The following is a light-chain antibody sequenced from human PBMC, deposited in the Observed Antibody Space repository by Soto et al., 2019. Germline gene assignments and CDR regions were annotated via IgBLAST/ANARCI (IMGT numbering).Light chain of an antibody. CDR1: QTIRNF. J-gene: IGKJ4*01. CDR3: QLIYITPLT. CDR2: AAS. V-gene: IGKV1-39*01. Sequence: DIPMTKSPASLSASVGDRVTITCRASQTIRNFLNWNQQKLWQAPKVLISAASRQKSGVASRFSGSGSGTDFTLTIRSMQTEDVATYYCQLIYITPLTFGGGTKVQIK.